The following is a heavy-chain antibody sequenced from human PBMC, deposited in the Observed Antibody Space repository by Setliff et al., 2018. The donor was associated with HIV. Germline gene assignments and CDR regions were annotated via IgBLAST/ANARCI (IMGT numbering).Heavy chain of an antibody. J-gene: IGHJ4*02. Sequence: LSLTCTVSGGSMSSYYWGWIRQPPGKGLEWIGSIYYSGSTYYNPSLKSRVTISVDTSKNQFSLKLSSVTAADTAVYYCARQGRYFDYWGQGTLGTVSS. CDR1: GGSMSSYY. CDR3: ARQGRYFDY. V-gene: IGHV4-39*01. CDR2: IYYSGST.